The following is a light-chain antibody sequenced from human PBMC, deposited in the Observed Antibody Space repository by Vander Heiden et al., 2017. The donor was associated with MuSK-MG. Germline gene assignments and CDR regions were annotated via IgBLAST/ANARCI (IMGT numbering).Light chain of an antibody. CDR2: QDN. CDR1: KLGNKY. J-gene: IGLJ2*01. V-gene: IGLV3-1*01. Sequence: YELSQPPSVSVSTGQTATVTCSGDKLGNKYTCWYQQRPGQSPVMIIFQDNKRPSGIPDRFSGSSSGNTATLTISGTQAMDEGDYYCQAWDRSSYVVFGGGTKLTVL. CDR3: QAWDRSSYVV.